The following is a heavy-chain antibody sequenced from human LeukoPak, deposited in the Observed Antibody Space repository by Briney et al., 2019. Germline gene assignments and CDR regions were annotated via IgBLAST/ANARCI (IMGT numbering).Heavy chain of an antibody. D-gene: IGHD3-22*01. CDR2: ISYDGGTK. V-gene: IGHV3-30*04. Sequence: PGGSLRLSCAASGFTFSSYALHWVRQAPGKGLEWVAVISYDGGTKYYADSVKGRFTISRDNSKNTLYLQMNSLRAEDTAVYYCARGPRNYYDSSGYYYSDYWGQGTLVTVSS. J-gene: IGHJ4*02. CDR3: ARGPRNYYDSSGYYYSDY. CDR1: GFTFSSYA.